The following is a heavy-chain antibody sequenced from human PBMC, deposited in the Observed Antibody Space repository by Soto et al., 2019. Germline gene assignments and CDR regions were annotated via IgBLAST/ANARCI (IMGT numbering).Heavy chain of an antibody. CDR1: GFSFSSYG. J-gene: IGHJ5*02. V-gene: IGHV3-30*18. CDR3: AKDSVHIAVKPLNWFDP. D-gene: IGHD6-19*01. CDR2: ISYDGDNK. Sequence: QVQLVESGGGVVQPGRSLRLSCAASGFSFSSYGMHWVRQAPGKGLEWVAVISYDGDNKYYTDSVKGRFTISRDNSKNTLYLQMNFLRAEDMAVYYCAKDSVHIAVKPLNWFDPWGQGTLSPSPQ.